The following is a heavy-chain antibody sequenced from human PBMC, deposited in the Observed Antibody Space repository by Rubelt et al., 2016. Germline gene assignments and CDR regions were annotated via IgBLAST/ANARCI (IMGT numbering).Heavy chain of an antibody. V-gene: IGHV4-39*07. D-gene: IGHD3-3*01. CDR2: IYYSGST. J-gene: IGHJ3*02. CDR1: GGSISSSSYY. CDR3: ARDLVERFLERLDAFDI. Sequence: QLQLQESGPGLVKPSETLSLTCTVSGGSISSSSYYWGWIRQPPGKGLEWIGSIYYSGSTYYNPSLKSRVTISVATSKNQFSLKLSSVTAADTAVYYCARDLVERFLERLDAFDIWGQGTMVTVSS.